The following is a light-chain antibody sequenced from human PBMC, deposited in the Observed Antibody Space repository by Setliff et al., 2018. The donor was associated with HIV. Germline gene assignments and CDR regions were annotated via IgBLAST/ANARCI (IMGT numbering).Light chain of an antibody. J-gene: IGLJ2*01. V-gene: IGLV2-14*01. CDR1: SSDVGAYNY. CDR2: EVS. CDR3: SSYRRTNTWV. Sequence: QSALTQPASVSGSPGQSISISCTGTSSDVGAYNYVSWYQQHPGKAPKLMVSEVSNRPSGVPDRFSGSKSGNTASLTVSGLQAEDEADYYCSSYRRTNTWVFGGGTKVTVL.